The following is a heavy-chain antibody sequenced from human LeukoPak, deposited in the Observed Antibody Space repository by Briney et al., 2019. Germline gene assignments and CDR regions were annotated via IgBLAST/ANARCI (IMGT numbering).Heavy chain of an antibody. Sequence: GGSLRLSCAASGFTVSSNYMSWVRQAPGKGLEWVSAISGSGGSTYYADSVKGRFTISRDNSKNTLYLQMNSLRAEDTAVYYCAKDSSPRGEKPNRIVSSLYSSGWYSDYWGQGTLVTVSS. J-gene: IGHJ4*02. CDR1: GFTVSSNY. V-gene: IGHV3-23*01. CDR3: AKDSSPRGEKPNRIVSSLYSSGWYSDY. CDR2: ISGSGGST. D-gene: IGHD6-19*01.